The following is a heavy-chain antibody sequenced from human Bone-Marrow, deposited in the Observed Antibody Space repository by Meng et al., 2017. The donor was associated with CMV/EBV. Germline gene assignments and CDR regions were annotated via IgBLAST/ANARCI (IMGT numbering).Heavy chain of an antibody. CDR1: GGSFSGYY. V-gene: IGHV4-34*01. CDR2: INHSGST. CDR3: ARRRGRLYQLSH. Sequence: SETLSLTCAAYGGSFSGYYWSWIRQPPGKGLEWIGEINHSGSTNYNPSLKSRVTISVDTSKNQFSLKLSSVTAADTAVYYCARRRGRLYQLSHWGQGTLVTVPQ. D-gene: IGHD2-2*01. J-gene: IGHJ4*02.